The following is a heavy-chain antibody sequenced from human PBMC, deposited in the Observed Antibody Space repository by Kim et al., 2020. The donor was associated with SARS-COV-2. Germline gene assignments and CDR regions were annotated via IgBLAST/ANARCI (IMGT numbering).Heavy chain of an antibody. CDR2: IRGTIYGGSS. Sequence: GGSLRLSCISSGFTFRGFPMGWVRQAPGKGLEWIGSIRGTIYGGSSEYAASVRGTFIISRADSTNIAQLHRHSLKNADTCEYARGRGVCISIRGYGFDY. D-gene: IGHD2-2*01. CDR1: GFTFRGFP. CDR3: GRGVCISIRGYGFDY. J-gene: IGHJ4*01. V-gene: IGHV3-49*04.